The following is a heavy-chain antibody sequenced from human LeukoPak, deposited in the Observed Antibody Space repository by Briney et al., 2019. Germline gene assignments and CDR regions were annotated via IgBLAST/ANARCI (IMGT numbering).Heavy chain of an antibody. CDR1: GYTFTSYA. V-gene: IGHV1-3*03. CDR2: INAGNGNT. D-gene: IGHD1-26*01. J-gene: IGHJ6*03. CDR3: ARESGGGLGRNYYYYMDV. Sequence: ASVKVSCKASGYTFTSYAMHWVRQAPGQRLEWMGWINAGNGNTKYSQEFQGRVTITRDTSASTAYMELSSLRSEDMAVYYCARESGGGLGRNYYYYMDVWGKGTTVAVSS.